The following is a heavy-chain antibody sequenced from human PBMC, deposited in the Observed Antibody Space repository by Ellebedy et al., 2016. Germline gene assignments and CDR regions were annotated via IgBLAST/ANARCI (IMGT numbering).Heavy chain of an antibody. CDR1: GYTFTSYD. CDR3: ARGPAAYYYDRKGWFDP. Sequence: ASVKVSCKASGYTFTSYDINWVRQATGQGPEWMGWMHPNSGNTGYAQKFQGRVTMTRNTSVSTAYMELSSLRSEDTAVYYCARGPAAYYYDRKGWFDPWGQGTLVTVSS. J-gene: IGHJ5*02. V-gene: IGHV1-8*01. CDR2: MHPNSGNT. D-gene: IGHD3-22*01.